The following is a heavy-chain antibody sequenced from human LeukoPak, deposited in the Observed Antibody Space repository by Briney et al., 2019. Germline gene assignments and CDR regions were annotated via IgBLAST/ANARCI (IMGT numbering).Heavy chain of an antibody. CDR1: GFTFSNDW. CDR2: IKQDGSEK. V-gene: IGHV3-7*01. D-gene: IGHD2/OR15-2a*01. CDR3: VRESMAAPGY. J-gene: IGHJ4*02. Sequence: LSGGSLRLSCAVSGFTFSNDWMSWVRQAPGKGLEWVANIKQDGSEKYYVASVKGRFTISRDNAKNSLYLQMNSLRAEDTAVYYCVRESMAAPGYWGQGTLVTVSS.